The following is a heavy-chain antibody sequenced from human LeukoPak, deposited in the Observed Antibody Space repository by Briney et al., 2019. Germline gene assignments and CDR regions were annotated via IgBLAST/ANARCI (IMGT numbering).Heavy chain of an antibody. CDR3: ARASGSLNLDY. J-gene: IGHJ4*02. Sequence: GGSLRLSCAASVFTFSNSWMHWVRQVPGKGLVWVSRINTDGSSTTYADSVKGRVTISRDNAKNTLYLQMNSVRAEDKAVYYCARASGSLNLDYWGQGALVTVSS. V-gene: IGHV3-74*01. CDR2: INTDGSST. CDR1: VFTFSNSW. D-gene: IGHD1-26*01.